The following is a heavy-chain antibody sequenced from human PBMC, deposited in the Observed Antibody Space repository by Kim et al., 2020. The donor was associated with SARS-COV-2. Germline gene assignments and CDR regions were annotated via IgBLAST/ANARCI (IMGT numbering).Heavy chain of an antibody. CDR1: VGSFSGYH. J-gene: IGHJ6*02. CDR2: INHSGAT. CDR3: ARGRAGEVPAPILGLGQDYDYCALDV. V-gene: IGHV4-34*01. Sequence: SETLSLTCAVYVGSFSGYHWTWIRQSPGKGLEWIAEINHSGATNDNPSRKSRVAMSVDTSKNQVSLKVKSVTAADTAVYFYARGRAGEVPAPILGLGQDYDYCALDVWGQGTTVSVSS. D-gene: IGHD2-2*02.